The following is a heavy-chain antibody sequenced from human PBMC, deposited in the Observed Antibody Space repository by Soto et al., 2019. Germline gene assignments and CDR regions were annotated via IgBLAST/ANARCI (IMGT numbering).Heavy chain of an antibody. J-gene: IGHJ6*02. CDR2: IYHSGST. Sequence: QVQLQESGPGLVKPSGTLSLTCAVSGGSISSSNWWSWVRQPPGKGLEWIGEIYHSGSTNYNPSLAGRVTISVDKSKSQCSLKLRSVTAADTAGYYCARAGRGYCSGGSCYSGLDGMDVWGQGTTVTVSS. CDR3: ARAGRGYCSGGSCYSGLDGMDV. V-gene: IGHV4-4*02. D-gene: IGHD2-15*01. CDR1: GGSISSSNW.